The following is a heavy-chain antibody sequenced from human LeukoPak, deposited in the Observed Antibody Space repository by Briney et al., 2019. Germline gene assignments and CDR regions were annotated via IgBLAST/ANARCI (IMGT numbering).Heavy chain of an antibody. J-gene: IGHJ3*02. V-gene: IGHV3-11*04. Sequence: PGGSLRLSCTASGFTFSDYYMTWIRQASGQGPEWISYISSSGGTIFYAESVKGRFTISRDNGKISVYLQMNSLRAEDTALYYCARRYCSGGSCYWDDAFDIWGQGTMVTVSS. CDR2: ISSSGGTI. CDR1: GFTFSDYY. CDR3: ARRYCSGGSCYWDDAFDI. D-gene: IGHD2-15*01.